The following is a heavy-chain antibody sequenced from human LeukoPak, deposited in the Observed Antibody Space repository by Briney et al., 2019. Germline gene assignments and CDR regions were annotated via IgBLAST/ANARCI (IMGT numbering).Heavy chain of an antibody. J-gene: IGHJ4*02. CDR1: GYSISSGYD. Sequence: SSETLSLTCAVSGYSISSGYDWGWIRQPPGKGLEWIGSIYHSGSTYYNPSLKSRVTISVDTSKNQFSLKLSSVTAADTAVYYCARRIFGVVANYFDYWGQGTLVTVSS. D-gene: IGHD3-3*01. CDR3: ARRIFGVVANYFDY. CDR2: IYHSGST. V-gene: IGHV4-38-2*01.